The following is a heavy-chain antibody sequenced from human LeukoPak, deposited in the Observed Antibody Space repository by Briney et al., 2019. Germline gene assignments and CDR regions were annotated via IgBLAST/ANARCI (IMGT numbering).Heavy chain of an antibody. CDR2: IIPILGIA. Sequence: SVKVSCKASGGTFSSYAISWVRQAPGQGLEWMGRIIPILGIANYAQKFQGRVTITADKSTSTAYMELSSLRSEDTAVYYCARPLGYCSSTSCSPIGFWGQGTLVTVSS. CDR1: GGTFSSYA. CDR3: ARPLGYCSSTSCSPIGF. J-gene: IGHJ4*02. V-gene: IGHV1-69*04. D-gene: IGHD2-2*01.